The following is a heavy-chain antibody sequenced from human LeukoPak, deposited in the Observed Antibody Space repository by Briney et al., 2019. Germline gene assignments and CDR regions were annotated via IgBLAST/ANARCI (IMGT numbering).Heavy chain of an antibody. CDR1: GFTVSGNY. V-gene: IGHV3-53*01. D-gene: IGHD4-23*01. CDR3: ARRAGGYSHPYDY. Sequence: GGSLRLSCAVSGFTVSGNYMSWISQAPGKGLEWVSLIYSDDTTLYADSVKGRFTISRDISKNTLYLQMSSLRAEDTAVYYCARRAGGYSHPYDYWGQGVLVTVSS. J-gene: IGHJ4*02. CDR2: IYSDDTT.